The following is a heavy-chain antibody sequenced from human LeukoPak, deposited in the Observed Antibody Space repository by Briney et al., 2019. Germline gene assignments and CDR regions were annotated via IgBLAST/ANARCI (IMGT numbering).Heavy chain of an antibody. CDR3: AKYPVDILTGYYTTFDF. Sequence: GGSLRLSCAASGFTFSSYVMSWVRQPPTKGLEWVSAISGSGGSTYYAASVKGRFTISRDNSKNTLYLQMDSLRADDTAVYYCAKYPVDILTGYYTTFDFWGQGTLVTVSS. CDR2: ISGSGGST. J-gene: IGHJ4*02. CDR1: GFTFSSYV. D-gene: IGHD3-9*01. V-gene: IGHV3-23*01.